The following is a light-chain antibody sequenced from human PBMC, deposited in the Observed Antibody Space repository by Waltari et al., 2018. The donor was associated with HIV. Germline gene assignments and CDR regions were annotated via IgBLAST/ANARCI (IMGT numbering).Light chain of an antibody. Sequence: QSVLTPPPSASGTPGQRVTISCSGRSPNIGSNYVYWYQQLPGPTPKLLIYRNNQRPSGVPDRFSGSKSGTSASLAISGLRSEDEADYYCAAWDDSLSGRVFGGGTKLTVL. CDR1: SPNIGSNY. CDR2: RNN. J-gene: IGLJ3*02. CDR3: AAWDDSLSGRV. V-gene: IGLV1-47*01.